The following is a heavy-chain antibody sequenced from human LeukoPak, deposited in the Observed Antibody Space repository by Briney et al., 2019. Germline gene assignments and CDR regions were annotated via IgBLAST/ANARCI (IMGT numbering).Heavy chain of an antibody. CDR3: AKVGFGYDILTGYYGGHYYYMDV. D-gene: IGHD3-9*01. CDR1: GFAFSSYG. V-gene: IGHV3-30*18. J-gene: IGHJ6*03. CDR2: ISYDGSNK. Sequence: GGSLRLSCAASGFAFSSYGMHWVRKAPGKGLEWVAVISYDGSNKYYADSVKGRFTISRDNSKNTLYLQMNSLRAEDTAVYYCAKVGFGYDILTGYYGGHYYYMDVWGKGTTVTISS.